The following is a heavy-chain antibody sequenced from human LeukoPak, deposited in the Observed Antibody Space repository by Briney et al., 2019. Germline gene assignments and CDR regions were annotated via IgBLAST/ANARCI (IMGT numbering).Heavy chain of an antibody. D-gene: IGHD6-19*01. J-gene: IGHJ4*02. CDR2: INHSGST. V-gene: IGHV4-34*01. CDR3: VSSAVAGTPGIYFDY. CDR1: GGSFSGYY. Sequence: SETLSLTCAVYGGSFSGYYWSWIRQPPGKGLEWIGEINHSGSTNYNPSLKSRVTISVDTSKNQFSLKLSSVAAADTAVYYCVSSAVAGTPGIYFDYWGQGTLVTVSS.